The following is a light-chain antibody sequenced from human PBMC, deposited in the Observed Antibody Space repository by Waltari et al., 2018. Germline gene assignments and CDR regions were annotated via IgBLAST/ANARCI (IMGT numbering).Light chain of an antibody. CDR2: GAS. Sequence: EIVMTQSPAALSESPGERATLSCRASQNINNNLAWYQHKPGQTPRLLISGASTRATGVPARFSGSGSGTEFTLTISSLQSEDCAIYFCQQYNSWPPSTFGGGTKVEIK. V-gene: IGKV3-15*01. CDR1: QNINNN. CDR3: QQYNSWPPST. J-gene: IGKJ4*01.